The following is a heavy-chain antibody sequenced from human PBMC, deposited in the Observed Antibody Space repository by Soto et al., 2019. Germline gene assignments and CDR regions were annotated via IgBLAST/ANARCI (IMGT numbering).Heavy chain of an antibody. CDR3: ARGGAYYDILTGYYKRGNYYYYGMDV. J-gene: IGHJ6*02. CDR1: GFTVSSNY. CDR2: IYSGGST. V-gene: IGHV3-53*01. D-gene: IGHD3-9*01. Sequence: PGGSLRLSCAASGFTVSSNYMSWVRQAPGKGLEWVSVIYSGGSTYYADSVKGRFTTSRDNSKNTLYLQMNSLRAEDTAVYYCARGGAYYDILTGYYKRGNYYYYGMDVWGQGTTVTVSS.